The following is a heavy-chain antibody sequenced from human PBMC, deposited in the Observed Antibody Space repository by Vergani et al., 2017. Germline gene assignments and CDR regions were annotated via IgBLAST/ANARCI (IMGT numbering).Heavy chain of an antibody. CDR2: ISSSSSYI. D-gene: IGHD2-2*02. J-gene: IGHJ3*02. CDR3: ARELVCTRCYSFAFDI. V-gene: IGHV3-21*01. CDR1: GFTFSSYS. Sequence: EVQLVESGGGLVKPGGSLRLSCAASGFTFSSYSMNWVRQAPGKGLEWVSSISSSSSYIYYAYSVKGRFTISRDNAKNSLYLQMNSLRAEDTAVYYCARELVCTRCYSFAFDIWGQGTMVTVSS.